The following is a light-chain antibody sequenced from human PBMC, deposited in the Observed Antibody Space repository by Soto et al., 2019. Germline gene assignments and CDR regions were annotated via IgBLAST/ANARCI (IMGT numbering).Light chain of an antibody. CDR1: QSISRY. CDR3: QQSYGTPIT. V-gene: IGKV1-39*01. CDR2: VAS. J-gene: IGKJ5*01. Sequence: DIQITQSPPSLCSTLLDIVTITCRASQSISRYLNWYQQKPGKAPNLLIYVASSLQSEVPSRFSGSGSGTDFTLTITSLQPEDFATYYCQQSYGTPITFGQGTRLEIK.